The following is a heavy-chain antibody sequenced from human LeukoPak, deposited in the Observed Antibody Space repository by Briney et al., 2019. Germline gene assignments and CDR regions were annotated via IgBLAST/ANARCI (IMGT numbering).Heavy chain of an antibody. CDR2: VSYNGIP. CDR3: ARAGPQTYYDILTGYRPSDAFDI. J-gene: IGHJ3*02. D-gene: IGHD3-9*01. Sequence: SETLSLTCTVSGGSISGGRYYLAWIRQPPGKGLEWIASVSYNGIPYYNPSLKSRVTMSVDTSKNQFSLKLSSVTAADTAVYYCARAGPQTYYDILTGYRPSDAFDIWGQGTMVTVSS. V-gene: IGHV4-39*07. CDR1: GGSISGGRYY.